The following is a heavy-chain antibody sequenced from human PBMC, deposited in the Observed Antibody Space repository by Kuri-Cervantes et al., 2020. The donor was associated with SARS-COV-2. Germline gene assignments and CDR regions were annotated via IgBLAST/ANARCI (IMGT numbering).Heavy chain of an antibody. CDR2: ISYDGSNK. D-gene: IGHD5-24*01. CDR3: ARGASGYNPPFDY. Sequence: GESLKISCAASGFTFSSYAMHWVRQAPGKGLEWVAVISYDGSNKYYADSVKGRFTISRDNSKNTLYLQMNSLSAEDTAVYYCARGASGYNPPFDYWGQGTLVTVSS. V-gene: IGHV3-30*04. CDR1: GFTFSSYA. J-gene: IGHJ4*02.